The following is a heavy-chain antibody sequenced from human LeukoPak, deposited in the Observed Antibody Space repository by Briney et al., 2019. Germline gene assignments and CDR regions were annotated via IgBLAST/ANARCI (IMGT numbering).Heavy chain of an antibody. J-gene: IGHJ3*02. CDR1: GGSISSYY. CDR2: IHYTGTT. Sequence: TSETLSLTCTVSGGSISSYYWSWIRQPPGKGLEWIGDIHYTGTTKYNPSVKSRVTISIDTSKNQFSLELSSVTATDTAVYFCATNRVGTYDRPFDIWGQGTMVTVSS. D-gene: IGHD1-26*01. V-gene: IGHV4-59*08. CDR3: ATNRVGTYDRPFDI.